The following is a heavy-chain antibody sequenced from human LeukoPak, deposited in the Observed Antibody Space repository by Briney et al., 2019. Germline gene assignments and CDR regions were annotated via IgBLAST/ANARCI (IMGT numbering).Heavy chain of an antibody. CDR1: GGSISNNF. CDR2: IHNSGST. D-gene: IGHD3-16*01. Sequence: SETLSLTCSVSGGSISNNFWSWIRQPPGKGLEWIGHIHNSGSTNYNPSLKSRVTISVDTSKNQFSLKLSSVTAADTAMYYCARTEKGGFNHNYYYFMDVWGTGTTVTISS. V-gene: IGHV4-59*01. CDR3: ARTEKGGFNHNYYYFMDV. J-gene: IGHJ6*03.